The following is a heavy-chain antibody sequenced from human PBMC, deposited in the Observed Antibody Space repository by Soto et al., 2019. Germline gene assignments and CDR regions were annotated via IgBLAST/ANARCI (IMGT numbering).Heavy chain of an antibody. Sequence: QVQLQESGPGLVKPSQTLSLTCTVSGGSISSGGYYWSWIRQHPGKGLVWIGYTYYSGSTYYNPSLKRRVTISVDTSKNNFSLKLCSVTAADTAVYYCARTRVATFFWMDHNSPENSYYFDYWGQGTLVTVSS. D-gene: IGHD5-12*01. CDR1: GGSISSGGYY. CDR2: TYYSGST. CDR3: ARTRVATFFWMDHNSPENSYYFDY. V-gene: IGHV4-31*03. J-gene: IGHJ4*02.